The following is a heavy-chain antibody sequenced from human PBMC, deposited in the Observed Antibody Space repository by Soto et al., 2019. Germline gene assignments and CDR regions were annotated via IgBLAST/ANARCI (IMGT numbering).Heavy chain of an antibody. J-gene: IGHJ4*02. V-gene: IGHV1-18*04. Sequence: GASVKVSCKASGYTFTSYGISWVRQAPGQGLEWMGWIGPYNGNTNYAQKLQGRVTMTTDTSTSTAYMELRSLRSDDTAVYHCARGPYGDRYFHYWGQGTLVTVSS. CDR3: ARGPYGDRYFHY. CDR1: GYTFTSYG. CDR2: IGPYNGNT. D-gene: IGHD2-21*02.